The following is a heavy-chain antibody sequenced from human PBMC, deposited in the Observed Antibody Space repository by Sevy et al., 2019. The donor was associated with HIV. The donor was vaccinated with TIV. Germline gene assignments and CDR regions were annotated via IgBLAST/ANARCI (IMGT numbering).Heavy chain of an antibody. D-gene: IGHD2-15*01. V-gene: IGHV3-74*01. Sequence: GGSLRLSCAASGFTFSSYWMHWVRQAPGKGLVWVSRINSDGSSTSYADSVKGQFTISRDNARNTLYLQMNSLRAEDTAVYYCARGGYCSGGSCYARYWGQGTLVTVSS. CDR3: ARGGYCSGGSCYARY. CDR2: INSDGSST. J-gene: IGHJ4*02. CDR1: GFTFSSYW.